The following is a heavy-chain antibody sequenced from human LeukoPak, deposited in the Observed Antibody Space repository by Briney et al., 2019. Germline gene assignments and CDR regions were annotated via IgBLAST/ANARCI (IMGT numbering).Heavy chain of an antibody. J-gene: IGHJ5*02. CDR3: AKEQSSLAAAGRGWFDP. Sequence: GGSLRLSCAASGFTFSSYWMHWVRQVPGKGLVWVSHINSDGSSTTYADSVKGRFTISRDNAKSTLHLQMNSLRAEDTAVYCCAKEQSSLAAAGRGWFDPWGQGTLVTVSS. V-gene: IGHV3-74*01. D-gene: IGHD6-13*01. CDR1: GFTFSSYW. CDR2: INSDGSST.